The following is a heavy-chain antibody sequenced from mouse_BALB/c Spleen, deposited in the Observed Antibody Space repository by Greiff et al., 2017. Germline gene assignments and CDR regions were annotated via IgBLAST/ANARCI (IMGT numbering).Heavy chain of an antibody. CDR3: ARQNYGSSYYAMDY. CDR2: ISSGGST. J-gene: IGHJ4*01. CDR1: GFTFSSHA. Sequence: EVQLVESGGGLVKPGGSLKLSCAASGFTFSSHAMSWVRQTPEKRLEWVASISSGGSTYYPDSVKGRFTISRDNARNILYLQMSSLRSEDTAMYYCARQNYGSSYYAMDYWGQGTSVTVSS. V-gene: IGHV5-6-5*01. D-gene: IGHD1-1*01.